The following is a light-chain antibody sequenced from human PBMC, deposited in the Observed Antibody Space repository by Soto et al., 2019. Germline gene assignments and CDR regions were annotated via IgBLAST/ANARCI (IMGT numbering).Light chain of an antibody. V-gene: IGKV3-20*01. J-gene: IGKJ2*01. CDR3: QQYGSSPGT. CDR2: GAS. CDR1: PPPTTNP. Sequence: EIVLTQSPAPLPSTPAPRATLSCHATPPPTTNPLARYPPKPGPAPRLPIYGASSRAAGIPNRFSGSGSGTDFTLTISRLEPEDFAVYYCQQYGSSPGTFGQGTKLEIK.